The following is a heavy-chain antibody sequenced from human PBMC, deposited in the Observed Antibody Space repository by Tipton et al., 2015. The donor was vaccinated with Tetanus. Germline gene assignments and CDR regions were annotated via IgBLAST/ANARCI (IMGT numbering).Heavy chain of an antibody. CDR3: AKDLGPGIAAAEADY. Sequence: SLRLSCAASGFTFSSYGMHWVRQAPGKGLEWVAVISYDGSNKYYADSVKGRFTISRDNSKNTLYLQMNSLRAEDTAVYYCAKDLGPGIAAAEADYWGQGTLVTVSS. J-gene: IGHJ4*02. CDR1: GFTFSSYG. CDR2: ISYDGSNK. D-gene: IGHD6-13*01. V-gene: IGHV3-30*18.